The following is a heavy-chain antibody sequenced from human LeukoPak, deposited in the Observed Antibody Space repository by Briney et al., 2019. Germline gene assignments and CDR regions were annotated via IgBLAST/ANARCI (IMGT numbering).Heavy chain of an antibody. CDR2: IYYSGST. CDR3: ARQDYGGHYYYGMDV. J-gene: IGHJ6*04. D-gene: IGHD4/OR15-4a*01. Sequence: SETLSLTCTVSGGSINSGGYYWSWIRQHPGRGLEWIGYIYYSGSTYYNPSLKSRVTISVDTSKNQFSLKLSSVTAADTAVYYCARQDYGGHYYYGMDVWGKGTTVTVSS. CDR1: GGSINSGGYY. V-gene: IGHV4-31*03.